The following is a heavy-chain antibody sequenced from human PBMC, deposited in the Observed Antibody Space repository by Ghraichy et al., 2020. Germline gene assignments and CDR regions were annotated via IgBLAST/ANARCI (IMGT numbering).Heavy chain of an antibody. J-gene: IGHJ4*02. Sequence: SETLSLTCTVSGGSISSSSYYWGWIRQPPGKGLEWIGSIYYSGSTYYNPSLKSRVTISVDTSKNQFSLKLSSVTAADTAVYYCARRGLGALVDYWGQGTLVTVSS. CDR3: ARRGLGALVDY. CDR1: GGSISSSSYY. D-gene: IGHD2-15*01. CDR2: IYYSGST. V-gene: IGHV4-39*01.